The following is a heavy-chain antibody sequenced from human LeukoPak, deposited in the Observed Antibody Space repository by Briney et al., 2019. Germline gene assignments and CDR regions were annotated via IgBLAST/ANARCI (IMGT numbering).Heavy chain of an antibody. D-gene: IGHD3-10*01. V-gene: IGHV4-59*01. J-gene: IGHJ5*02. CDR1: GGSISSYY. CDR3: ASSTMVRGSSFWFDP. Sequence: SETLSLTCTVSGGSISSYYWSWIRQPPGKGLEWIGYIYYSGSTNYNPSLKSRVTISVDTSKNQFSLKLSSVTAADTAVYYCASSTMVRGSSFWFDPWGQETLVTVSS. CDR2: IYYSGST.